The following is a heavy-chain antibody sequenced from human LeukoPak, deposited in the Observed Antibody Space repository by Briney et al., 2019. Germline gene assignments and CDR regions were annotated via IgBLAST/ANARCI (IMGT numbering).Heavy chain of an antibody. CDR1: GGSISSYY. CDR2: IYYSGST. J-gene: IGHJ5*02. CDR3: ARGSPYYYGSLFDP. Sequence: SETLSLTCTVSGGSISSYYWSWIRQPPGKGLEWIGYIYYSGSTNYNPSLKSRVTISVDTSKNQFSLKLSSVTAADTAVYYCARGSPYYYGSLFDPWGQGTLVTVSS. V-gene: IGHV4-59*01. D-gene: IGHD3-10*01.